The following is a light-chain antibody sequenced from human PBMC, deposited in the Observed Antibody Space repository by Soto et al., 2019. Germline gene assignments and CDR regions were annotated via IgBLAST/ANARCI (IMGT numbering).Light chain of an antibody. CDR2: DNN. CDR3: QSYDYSLSAHYV. CDR1: SSNIGAGYD. J-gene: IGLJ1*01. V-gene: IGLV1-40*01. Sequence: QAVVTQPPSVSGAPGQRVTICCSGSSSNIGAGYDVHWYQQLPGTAPKLLIYDNNNRPSGVPGRFSGSKSGTSASLAITGLQAEDEADYYCQSYDYSLSAHYVFGAGTKLTVL.